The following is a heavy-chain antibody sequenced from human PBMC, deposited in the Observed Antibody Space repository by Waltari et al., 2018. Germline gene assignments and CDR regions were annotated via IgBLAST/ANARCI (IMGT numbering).Heavy chain of an antibody. D-gene: IGHD3-16*01. Sequence: VAVISYDGSNKYYADSVKGRFTISRDNSKNTLYLQMNSLRAEDTAVYYCAKDLEGAHGYWGQGTLVTVSS. CDR3: AKDLEGAHGY. J-gene: IGHJ4*02. CDR2: ISYDGSNK. V-gene: IGHV3-30*18.